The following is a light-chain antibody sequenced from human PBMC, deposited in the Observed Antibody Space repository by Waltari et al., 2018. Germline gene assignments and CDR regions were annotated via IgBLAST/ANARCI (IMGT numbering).Light chain of an antibody. CDR1: QTIIANY. V-gene: IGKV3-20*01. Sequence: EIVLTQSPGTLSLSPGESATLSCRASQTIIANYLAWYQQKPGQAPRLLIYGASNRATGIPDRFSGIGSGTDFTLTISRLEPEDYAVYHCQQYGTSSALTFGGGTKVEIK. CDR3: QQYGTSSALT. J-gene: IGKJ4*01. CDR2: GAS.